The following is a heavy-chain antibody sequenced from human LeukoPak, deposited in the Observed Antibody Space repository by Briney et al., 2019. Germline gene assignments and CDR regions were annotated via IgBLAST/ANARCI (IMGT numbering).Heavy chain of an antibody. CDR3: ARDAPLVGDYGDYAPFGY. J-gene: IGHJ4*02. Sequence: SVKVSCKASGGTFSGYAISWVRQAPGQEREWMGRIIPILGIANYAQKFQGRVTITADKSTRTAYMVLSSLRSEDTAVYYCARDAPLVGDYGDYAPFGYWGQGTLVTVSS. CDR2: IIPILGIA. D-gene: IGHD4-17*01. CDR1: GGTFSGYA. V-gene: IGHV1-69*04.